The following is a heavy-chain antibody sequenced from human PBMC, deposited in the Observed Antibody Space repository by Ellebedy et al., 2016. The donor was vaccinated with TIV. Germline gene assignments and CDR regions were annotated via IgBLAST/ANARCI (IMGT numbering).Heavy chain of an antibody. D-gene: IGHD3-16*01. CDR2: FNPKSGNS. CDR3: ARGKRDNLWSDF. Sequence: AASVKVSCKTSGYTFISYDINWVRQPAGQGPEWMGWFNPKSGNSGFAPKFRGRVTLTGDTSTTTAYMEVNYLTSEDTAVYYSARGKRDNLWSDFWGQGTFITVSS. J-gene: IGHJ4*02. V-gene: IGHV1-8*02. CDR1: GYTFISYD.